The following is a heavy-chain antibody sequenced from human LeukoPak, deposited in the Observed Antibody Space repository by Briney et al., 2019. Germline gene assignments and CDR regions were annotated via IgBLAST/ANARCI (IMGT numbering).Heavy chain of an antibody. V-gene: IGHV3-48*02. CDR2: ISSSSSTI. D-gene: IGHD6-19*01. Sequence: GGCLRLSCAASGFTFSTYSMNWVRPAPGKGLEWVSYISSSSSTIYYADSVKGRFTISRDNAKNSLYLQMNSLRDEDTAVYYCARAYRSGHDYWGQGTLVTVSS. CDR3: ARAYRSGHDY. J-gene: IGHJ4*02. CDR1: GFTFSTYS.